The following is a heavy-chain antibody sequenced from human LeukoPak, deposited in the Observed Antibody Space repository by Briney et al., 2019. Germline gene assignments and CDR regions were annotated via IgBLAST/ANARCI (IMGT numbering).Heavy chain of an antibody. D-gene: IGHD6-13*01. CDR3: AKAHYSVAAAGMSDD. J-gene: IGHJ4*02. V-gene: IGHV1-18*01. Sequence: ASVKVSCKASGYTFTSYGINWVRQAPGQGLEWMGWISAYNGNTNCAQKVQGRVTMTTDTSTSTAYMELRSLRSDDTAVYYCAKAHYSVAAAGMSDDWGQGTLVTVSS. CDR1: GYTFTSYG. CDR2: ISAYNGNT.